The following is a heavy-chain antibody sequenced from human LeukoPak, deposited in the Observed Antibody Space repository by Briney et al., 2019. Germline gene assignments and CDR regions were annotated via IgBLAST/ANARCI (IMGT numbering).Heavy chain of an antibody. CDR1: GLTFNSYP. J-gene: IGHJ3*02. V-gene: IGHV3-64D*06. D-gene: IGHD3-22*01. CDR2: ISSNGGST. CDR3: VRASSGYSPI. Sequence: PGGSLRLSCTASGLTFNSYPVHWVRQAPGKGLEYVSAISSNGGSTYYADSVKGRFTISRDNSKNTLYLQMSSLRAEDTAVFYCVRASSGYSPIWGQGTMVTVSS.